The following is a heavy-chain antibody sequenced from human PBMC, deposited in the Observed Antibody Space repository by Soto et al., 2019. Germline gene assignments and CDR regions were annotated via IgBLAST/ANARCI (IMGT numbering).Heavy chain of an antibody. V-gene: IGHV4-4*07. CDR2: IYTSGST. D-gene: IGHD6-6*01. CDR1: GGSISSYY. CDR3: AREGGGIAARTSNWFDP. J-gene: IGHJ5*02. Sequence: SETLSLTCTVSGGSISSYYWSWIRQPAGKGLEWIGRIYTSGSTNYNPSLKSRVTMSVDTSKNQFSLKLSSVTAADTAVYYCAREGGGIAARTSNWFDPWGQGTLVTVS.